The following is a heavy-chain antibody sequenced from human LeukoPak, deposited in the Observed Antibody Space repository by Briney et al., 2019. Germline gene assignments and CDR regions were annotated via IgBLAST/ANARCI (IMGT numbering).Heavy chain of an antibody. V-gene: IGHV3-21*01. CDR1: GFTFSSYS. CDR2: ISSSSTYI. J-gene: IGHJ3*02. D-gene: IGHD3-10*01. Sequence: GGSLRLSCAASGFTFSSYSMNWVRQAPGRGLEWVSSISSSSTYIYYADSVKGRFTISRDDAKNSLYLQMNSLRAEDTAVYYCARDRYGSGSWDAFDIWGQGTMVTVSS. CDR3: ARDRYGSGSWDAFDI.